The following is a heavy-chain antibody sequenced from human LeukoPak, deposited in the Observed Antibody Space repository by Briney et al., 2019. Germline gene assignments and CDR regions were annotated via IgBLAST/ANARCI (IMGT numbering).Heavy chain of an antibody. J-gene: IGHJ3*02. V-gene: IGHV1-2*06. CDR3: ARARHYDSSGYPHGRNAFDI. CDR2: INPNSGGT. CDR1: GYTFTGYY. D-gene: IGHD3-22*01. Sequence: ASVKVSCKASGYTFTGYYMHWVRQAPGQGLEWMGRINPNSGGTNYAQKFQGRGTMTRDTSISTAYMELSRLRSDDTAVYYCARARHYDSSGYPHGRNAFDIWGQGTMVTVSS.